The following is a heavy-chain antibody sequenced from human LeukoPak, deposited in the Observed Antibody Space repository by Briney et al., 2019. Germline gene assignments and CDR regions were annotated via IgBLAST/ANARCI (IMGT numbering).Heavy chain of an antibody. J-gene: IGHJ6*04. CDR2: ISSSGSTI. V-gene: IGHV3-48*03. CDR3: AALGITMIGGV. D-gene: IGHD3-10*02. Sequence: PGGSLRLSCTAAGFTFSSYEMNWVRQAPGKGLEWVSYISSSGSTIYYADSVKGRFTISRDSAKNSLYLQMNSLRAEDTAVYYCAALGITMIGGVWGKGTTVTISS. CDR1: GFTFSSYE.